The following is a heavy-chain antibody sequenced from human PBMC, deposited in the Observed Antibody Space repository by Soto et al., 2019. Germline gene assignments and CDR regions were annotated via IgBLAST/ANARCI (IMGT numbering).Heavy chain of an antibody. V-gene: IGHV3-7*01. CDR2: IKPDGSET. CDR1: GFSISSYW. J-gene: IGHJ5*02. D-gene: IGHD6-19*01. CDR3: ARAPLQYRSSRWFDP. Sequence: PGGSLRLSCAAFGFSISSYWMTWARQAPGRGLEWVANIKPDGSETYYVDSVEGRFTISRDNAKNSLLLEMTSLRVGDTAVYYCARAPLQYRSSRWFDPWGQGTLVPVAS.